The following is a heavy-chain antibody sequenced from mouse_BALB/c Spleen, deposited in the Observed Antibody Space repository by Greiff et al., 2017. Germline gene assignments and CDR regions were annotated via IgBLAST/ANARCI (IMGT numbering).Heavy chain of an antibody. Sequence: QVHVKQSGAELARPGASVKLSCKASGYTFTSYWMQWVKQRPGQGLEWIGAIYPGDGDTRYTQKFKGKATLTADKSSSTAYMQLSSLASEDSAVYYCARGAYYRSPYAMDYWGQGTSVTVSS. V-gene: IGHV1-87*01. D-gene: IGHD2-14*01. CDR3: ARGAYYRSPYAMDY. CDR2: IYPGDGDT. J-gene: IGHJ4*01. CDR1: GYTFTSYW.